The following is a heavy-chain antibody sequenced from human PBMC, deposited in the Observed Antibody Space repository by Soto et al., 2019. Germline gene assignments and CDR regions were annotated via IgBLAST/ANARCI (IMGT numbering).Heavy chain of an antibody. Sequence: GGSLRLSCAASGFTFSSYAMHWVRQAPGKGLEWVAVISYHGSNKYYADSVKGRFTISRDNSKNTLYLQMNSLRAEDMAVYYCARELFPHCSGGSCYSGGEYYYYGMDVWGQGTTVTVSS. D-gene: IGHD2-15*01. V-gene: IGHV3-30-3*01. CDR3: ARELFPHCSGGSCYSGGEYYYYGMDV. CDR2: ISYHGSNK. CDR1: GFTFSSYA. J-gene: IGHJ6*02.